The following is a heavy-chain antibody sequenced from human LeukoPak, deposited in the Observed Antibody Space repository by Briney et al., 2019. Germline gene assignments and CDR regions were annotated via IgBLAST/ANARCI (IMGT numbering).Heavy chain of an antibody. CDR3: ARLKATVSIHAYFDS. Sequence: SETLSLTCTVSGGSFSSYYWTWIRQPPGKGLEWIGYVDHSGSTNYNPSLKSRVSISSDTSKKQFSLELSSVTAADTAVYYCARLKATVSIHAYFDSWGQGTLVTVSS. CDR2: VDHSGST. J-gene: IGHJ4*02. D-gene: IGHD4-17*01. CDR1: GGSFSSYY. V-gene: IGHV4-59*01.